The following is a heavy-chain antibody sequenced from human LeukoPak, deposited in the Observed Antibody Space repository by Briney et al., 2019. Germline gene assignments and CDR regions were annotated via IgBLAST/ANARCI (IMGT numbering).Heavy chain of an antibody. V-gene: IGHV1-2*02. CDR2: INPNSGGT. D-gene: IGHD5-24*01. J-gene: IGHJ4*02. Sequence: ASVKVSCKASGYTFTGYYMHWVRQAPGQGLEWMGWINPNSGGTNYAQKFQGRVTMTRDTSISTAYMELSRLRSDDTAVYYCGSQEMATIAYYFDYWGQGTLVTVSS. CDR3: GSQEMATIAYYFDY. CDR1: GYTFTGYY.